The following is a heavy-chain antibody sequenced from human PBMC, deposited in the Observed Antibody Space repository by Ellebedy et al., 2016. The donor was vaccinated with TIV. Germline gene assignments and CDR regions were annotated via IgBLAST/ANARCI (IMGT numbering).Heavy chain of an antibody. CDR2: IVVGSGNT. V-gene: IGHV1-58*01. J-gene: IGHJ4*02. D-gene: IGHD3-22*01. CDR3: AAAPHYYDSSGTIPGHDY. CDR1: GFTFTSSA. Sequence: SVKVSCXASGFTFTSSAVQWVRQARGQRLEWIGWIVVGSGNTNYAQKFQERVTITRDMSTSTAYMELSSLRSEDTAVYYCAAAPHYYDSSGTIPGHDYWGQGTLVTVSS.